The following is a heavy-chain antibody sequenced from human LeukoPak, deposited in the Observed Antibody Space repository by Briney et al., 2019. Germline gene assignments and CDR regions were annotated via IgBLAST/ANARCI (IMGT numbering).Heavy chain of an antibody. CDR3: ATQEGYFDY. V-gene: IGHV3-23*01. Sequence: GGSLRLSCAASGFTFSSYWMHWVRQAPGKGLVWVSGISGSGDNSYYADSVKGRFAISRDNSKNTLYLQMNSLRAEDTAVYYCATQEGYFDYWGQGTLVTVSS. J-gene: IGHJ4*02. CDR2: ISGSGDNS. CDR1: GFTFSSYW.